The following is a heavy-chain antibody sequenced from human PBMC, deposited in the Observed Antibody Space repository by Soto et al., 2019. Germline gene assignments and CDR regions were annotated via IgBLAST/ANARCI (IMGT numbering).Heavy chain of an antibody. CDR2: ISGSGTAE. V-gene: IGHV3-48*03. Sequence: GFLRLSCVASGFTFSAHEMNWVRQAPGEGLEWISYISGSGTAEYYADSVKGRFSISRDNAQNTLYLQMNGLKVEDTGIYYCAREGVYWGQGTLVTVSS. J-gene: IGHJ4*02. CDR3: AREGVY. CDR1: GFTFSAHE. D-gene: IGHD2-8*01.